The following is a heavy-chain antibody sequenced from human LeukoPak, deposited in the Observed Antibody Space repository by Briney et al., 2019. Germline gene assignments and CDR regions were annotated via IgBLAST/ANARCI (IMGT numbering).Heavy chain of an antibody. J-gene: IGHJ5*02. D-gene: IGHD6-13*01. Sequence: PSETLSLTCTVSGGSISSSSYYWGWIRQPPGKGLEWIGSIYYSGSTYYNPSLKSRVTISVDTSKNQFSLKLSSVTAADTAVYYCAGHWFSTHSSSWYFSGLVYDWFDPWGQGTLVTVSS. CDR3: AGHWFSTHSSSWYFSGLVYDWFDP. CDR2: IYYSGST. CDR1: GGSISSSSYY. V-gene: IGHV4-39*01.